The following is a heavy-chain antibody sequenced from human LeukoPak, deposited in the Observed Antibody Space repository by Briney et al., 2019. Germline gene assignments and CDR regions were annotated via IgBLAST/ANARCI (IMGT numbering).Heavy chain of an antibody. J-gene: IGHJ4*02. CDR1: GGSISSSSYY. CDR3: ARYHSGYDDY. V-gene: IGHV4-39*07. Sequence: SETLSLTCTVSGGSISSSSYYWGWIRQPPGKGLEWIGSMYYTGSTFYNPSLKSRVTMSVDTSKNQFSLKLTSVTAADTAVYYCARYHSGYDDYWGQGNLVTVSS. CDR2: MYYTGST. D-gene: IGHD5-12*01.